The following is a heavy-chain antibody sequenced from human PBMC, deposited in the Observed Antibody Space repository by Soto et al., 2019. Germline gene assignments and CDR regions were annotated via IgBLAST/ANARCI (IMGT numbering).Heavy chain of an antibody. Sequence: ASVKVSCKASGYTFTSYAMHWVRQAPGQRLEWMGWINAGNSNTKYSQKFQGRVAITRDTSASTAYMELSSLRSEATAVYYCARDLGGWPDYWGQGTRVSVSS. J-gene: IGHJ4*02. CDR3: ARDLGGWPDY. D-gene: IGHD2-15*01. V-gene: IGHV1-3*01. CDR1: GYTFTSYA. CDR2: INAGNSNT.